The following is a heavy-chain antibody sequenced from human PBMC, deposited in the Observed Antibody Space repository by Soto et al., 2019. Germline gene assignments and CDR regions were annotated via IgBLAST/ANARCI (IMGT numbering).Heavy chain of an antibody. D-gene: IGHD3-9*01. CDR1: GLSISGHW. CDR3: ARVPRPDYSNFHC. J-gene: IGHJ4*02. CDR2: ISGDGGIT. V-gene: IGHV3-74*01. Sequence: RLSCVAAGLSISGHWMHCFRQAPGEGLVWVSRISGDGGITTYADSVKGRFTISRDNAKNTLYLQMSSLRAEDTAVYYCARVPRPDYSNFHCWGQGTLVTVSS.